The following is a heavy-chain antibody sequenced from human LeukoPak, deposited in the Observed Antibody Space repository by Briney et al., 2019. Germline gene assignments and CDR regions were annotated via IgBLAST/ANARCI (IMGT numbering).Heavy chain of an antibody. Sequence: SETLSLTCTVSGGSISSSSYYWGWIRQPPGKGLEWIGSIYYSGSTYYNPSLKSRVTISVDTSKNQFSLKLSSVTAADTAVYYCARDGPPSSGWPYYYYYMDVWGKGTTVTVSS. CDR3: ARDGPPSSGWPYYYYYMDV. J-gene: IGHJ6*03. V-gene: IGHV4-39*07. CDR1: GGSISSSSYY. D-gene: IGHD6-19*01. CDR2: IYYSGST.